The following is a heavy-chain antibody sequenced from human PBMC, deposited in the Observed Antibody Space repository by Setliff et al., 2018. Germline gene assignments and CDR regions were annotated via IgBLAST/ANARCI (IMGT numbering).Heavy chain of an antibody. V-gene: IGHV4-39*07. J-gene: IGHJ4*02. CDR2: IYYSGST. D-gene: IGHD3-3*01. CDR1: GGSISSSSYY. CDR3: ARRETYYNFWSGYYAY. Sequence: SETLSLTCTVSGGSISSSSYYWGWIRQPPGKGLEWIGSIYYSGSTYYNPSLKSRVTISVDPSKNQFSLKLSSVTAADTAVYYCARRETYYNFWSGYYAYWGQGTLVTVSS.